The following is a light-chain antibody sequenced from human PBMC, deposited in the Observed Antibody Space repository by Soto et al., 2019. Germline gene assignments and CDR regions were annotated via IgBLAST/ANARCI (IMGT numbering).Light chain of an antibody. CDR3: QQYGNSPYT. CDR2: GAS. Sequence: EIVLTQSPGTLSLSPGERATLSCRASQSVSSSYLAWYQQKPGQAPRLLIYGASSRATGIPERFSGSGSGKYFTLTISRLEPEEFAVYYCQQYGNSPYTFGPGTKLEIK. J-gene: IGKJ2*01. V-gene: IGKV3-20*01. CDR1: QSVSSSY.